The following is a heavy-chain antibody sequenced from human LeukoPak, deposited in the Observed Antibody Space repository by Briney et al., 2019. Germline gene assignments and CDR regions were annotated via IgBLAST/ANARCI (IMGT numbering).Heavy chain of an antibody. CDR1: GGSISSGGYY. D-gene: IGHD6-13*01. CDR2: IYYSGST. CDR3: ARDAAAGTLAGTGGGMDV. V-gene: IGHV4-31*03. J-gene: IGHJ6*02. Sequence: SETLSLTCTVSGGSISSGGYYWSWIRQHPGKGLEWIGYIYYSGSTYYNPSLKSRVTISVDTSKNQFSLKLSSVTAAVTAVYYCARDAAAGTLAGTGGGMDVWGQGTTVTVSS.